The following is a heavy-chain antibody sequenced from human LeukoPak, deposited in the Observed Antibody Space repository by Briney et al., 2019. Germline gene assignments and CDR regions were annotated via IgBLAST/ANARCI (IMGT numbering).Heavy chain of an antibody. CDR1: GGSFSGYY. V-gene: IGHV4-34*01. J-gene: IGHJ4*02. CDR2: INHSGST. D-gene: IGHD5-24*01. Sequence: SETLSLTCAVYGGSFSGYYWSWIRQPPGKGLEWIGEINHSGSTNYNPSLKSRVTISVDTSKNQFSLKLSSVTAADTAVYYCARGIGLRWLQKGGFDYWGQGTLVTVSS. CDR3: ARGIGLRWLQKGGFDY.